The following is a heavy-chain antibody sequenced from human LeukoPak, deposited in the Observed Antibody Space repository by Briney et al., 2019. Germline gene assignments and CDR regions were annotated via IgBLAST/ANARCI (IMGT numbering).Heavy chain of an antibody. Sequence: SETLSLTCTVSGGSISSYYWSWIRQPAGKGLEWIGRIYTSGSTNYDPSLKSRVTMSVDTSENQFSLKLSSVTAADTAVYYCARESGTGTTGNYYYYMNVWGKGTTVSVSS. D-gene: IGHD1-1*01. CDR2: IYTSGST. CDR1: GGSISSYY. V-gene: IGHV4-4*07. CDR3: ARESGTGTTGNYYYYMNV. J-gene: IGHJ6*03.